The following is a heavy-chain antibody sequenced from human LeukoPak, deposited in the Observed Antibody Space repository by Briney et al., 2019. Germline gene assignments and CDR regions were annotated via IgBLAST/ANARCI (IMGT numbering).Heavy chain of an antibody. D-gene: IGHD3-22*01. CDR3: ARAMIVNGGAFDI. J-gene: IGHJ3*02. Sequence: SETLSLTCDVSGGSISSGLYSWSWIRQPLGKGLEWIGYIYHTGSTYYNPSLKSRVTISVDTSKNQFSLKLSSVTAADTAVYYCARAMIVNGGAFDIWGQGTMVTVSS. V-gene: IGHV4-30-2*01. CDR1: GGSISSGLYS. CDR2: IYHTGST.